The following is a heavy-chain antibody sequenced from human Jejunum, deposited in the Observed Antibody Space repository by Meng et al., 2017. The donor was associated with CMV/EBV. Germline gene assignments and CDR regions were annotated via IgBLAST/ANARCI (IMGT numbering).Heavy chain of an antibody. Sequence: VQLVEAGGGVAQPGGSPRLPCAASGFTFSNYGIHWVRQAPGKGLEWVAFIEHDGSNKYYADSVKGRFTISRDNSKNTLYLQMNSLRVEDTAVYYCAKDVGYWGQGTLVTVSS. J-gene: IGHJ4*02. CDR2: IEHDGSNK. D-gene: IGHD1-26*01. CDR1: GFTFSNYG. V-gene: IGHV3-30*02. CDR3: AKDVGY.